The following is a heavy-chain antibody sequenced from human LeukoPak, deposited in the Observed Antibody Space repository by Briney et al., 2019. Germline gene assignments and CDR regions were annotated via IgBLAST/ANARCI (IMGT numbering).Heavy chain of an antibody. CDR2: ISTTGGTT. CDR1: GFTFSSYE. V-gene: IGHV3-23*01. J-gene: IGHJ6*03. CDR3: AKNGDRGAYCSGGTCYPYYYYYMDV. Sequence: GGSLRLSCAASGFTFSSYEMNWVRQAPGRGLEWVSAISTTGGTTYYADSVRGRFTISRDNSRNTLYLQMNSLRAEDTAIYYCAKNGDRGAYCSGGTCYPYYYYYMDVWGKGTTVTVSS. D-gene: IGHD2-15*01.